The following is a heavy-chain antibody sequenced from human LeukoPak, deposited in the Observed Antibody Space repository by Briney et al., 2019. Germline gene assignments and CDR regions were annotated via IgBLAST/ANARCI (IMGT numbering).Heavy chain of an antibody. CDR1: GFTFSSFS. D-gene: IGHD6-19*01. J-gene: IGHJ4*02. CDR3: ARGSSGWQIFDY. Sequence: GGSLRLSCAASGFTFSSFSMNWVRQAPGKGLEWVSYISSSGSTIYYADSVKGRFTISRDNAKNSLYLQMNSLRAEDTAVYYCARGSSGWQIFDYWGQGTLVTVSS. V-gene: IGHV3-48*04. CDR2: ISSSGSTI.